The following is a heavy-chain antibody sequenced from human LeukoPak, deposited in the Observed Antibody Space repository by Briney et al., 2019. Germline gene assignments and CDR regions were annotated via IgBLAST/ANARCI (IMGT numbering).Heavy chain of an antibody. V-gene: IGHV3-23*01. D-gene: IGHD5-12*01. J-gene: IGHJ4*02. CDR3: AKVISGYSADDCFRGYYFDY. CDR2: ISGNSDST. CDR1: GFTFGIYA. Sequence: PGGSLTLSCAASGFTFGIYAVIWLRQAPGRGLEWVSVISGNSDSTHYADPVKGRFTISRDNSKNTLYLQMNSLRAEDTAIYYCAKVISGYSADDCFRGYYFDYWGQGTLVTVSP.